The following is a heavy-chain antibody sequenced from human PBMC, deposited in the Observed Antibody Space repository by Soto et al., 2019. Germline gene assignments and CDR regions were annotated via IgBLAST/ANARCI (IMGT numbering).Heavy chain of an antibody. CDR3: ARGMWELLPGDY. D-gene: IGHD1-26*01. J-gene: IGHJ4*02. Sequence: QVQLVQSGAEVKKPGASVKVSCKASGYTFSIYAMHWVRQAPGQRLEWMGWINAGNGNTKYSQKFQGRVTITRDTSATTAYMEMSSLRSEDTAVYYCARGMWELLPGDYWGQGTLVTVSS. V-gene: IGHV1-3*01. CDR1: GYTFSIYA. CDR2: INAGNGNT.